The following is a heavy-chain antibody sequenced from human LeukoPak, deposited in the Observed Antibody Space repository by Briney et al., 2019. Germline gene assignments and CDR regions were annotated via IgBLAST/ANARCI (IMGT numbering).Heavy chain of an antibody. J-gene: IGHJ5*01. D-gene: IGHD2-21*01. V-gene: IGHV1-18*01. CDR1: GYAFSHFG. Sequence: ASVKVSCKASGYAFSHFGISWVRQAPGQGLEWMAWISAYNGQTDYADKFQGRLTMTTDSSSSTAYMELRSLTFDDTALYFCARDVPVIAAALFDFWGQGTLLTVSS. CDR3: ARDVPVIAAALFDF. CDR2: ISAYNGQT.